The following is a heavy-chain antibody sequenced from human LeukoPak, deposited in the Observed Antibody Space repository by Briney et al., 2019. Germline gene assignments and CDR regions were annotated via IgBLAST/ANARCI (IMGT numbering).Heavy chain of an antibody. CDR1: GFTFSTYA. J-gene: IGHJ3*02. CDR2: ISGSGSST. Sequence: GGSLRLSCAASGFTFSTYAMSWVRQAPGKGLEWVSGISGSGSSTFDADSVKGRFTISRDNSKNTLYLQMNSLRAEDTAVYYCAKKGYGPAIGGDKDIWGQGTMVTVSS. D-gene: IGHD3-10*01. V-gene: IGHV3-23*01. CDR3: AKKGYGPAIGGDKDI.